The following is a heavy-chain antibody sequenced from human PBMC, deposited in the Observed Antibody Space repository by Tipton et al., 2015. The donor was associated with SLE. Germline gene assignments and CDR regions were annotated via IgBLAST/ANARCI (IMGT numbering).Heavy chain of an antibody. CDR3: ARVIHGSGPP. J-gene: IGHJ5*02. D-gene: IGHD3-10*01. CDR1: GYTFTSYG. V-gene: IGHV1-8*02. Sequence: QSGPEVKKPGASVKVSCKASGYTFTSYGISWVRQAPGQGLEWMGWMNPNSGNTGYAQKFQGRVTMTRNTSISTAYMELSSLRSEDTAGYYCARVIHGSGPPWGQGTLVTVSS. CDR2: MNPNSGNT.